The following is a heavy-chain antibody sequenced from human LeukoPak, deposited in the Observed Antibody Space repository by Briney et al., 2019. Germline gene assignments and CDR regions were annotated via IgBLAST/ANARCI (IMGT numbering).Heavy chain of an antibody. CDR1: GFTCGDYA. CDR2: IRSKAYGGTT. V-gene: IGHV3-49*04. CDR3: TRDPSSPIAAAGGYYYGMDV. J-gene: IGHJ6*02. Sequence: PGGSLRLSCTASGFTCGDYAMSWVRQAPGKGLEWVGFIRSKAYGGTTEYAASVKGRFTISRDDSKSIAYLQMNSLKTEDTAVYYCTRDPSSPIAAAGGYYYGMDVWGQGTTVTVSS. D-gene: IGHD6-13*01.